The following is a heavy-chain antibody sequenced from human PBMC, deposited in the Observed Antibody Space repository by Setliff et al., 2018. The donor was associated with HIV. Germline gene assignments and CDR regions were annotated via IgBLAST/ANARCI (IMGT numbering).Heavy chain of an antibody. Sequence: ASVKVSCKASGYTFTSCFLHWVRQAPGQGLEYMGIINPSDGSADYVEKFQDRVTITRDTSTSTVYMELSSLRSEDTAIYYCAKEYHTAATGTRVANYFDYWGQGTLVTVSS. J-gene: IGHJ4*02. V-gene: IGHV1-46*01. D-gene: IGHD6-13*01. CDR1: GYTFTSCF. CDR3: AKEYHTAATGTRVANYFDY. CDR2: INPSDGSA.